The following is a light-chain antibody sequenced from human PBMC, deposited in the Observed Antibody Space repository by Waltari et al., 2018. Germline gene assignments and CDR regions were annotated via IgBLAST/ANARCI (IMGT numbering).Light chain of an antibody. V-gene: IGKV1-33*01. CDR2: AAS. Sequence: DIQMTQSPSSLSASVGDRVTITCQASQDISNYLNWYQQKPGKAPKLLIYAASNLETGFPTWFSGSGAETDFPFNISSLQPEDIAQYYGKQYDNLPATFGGGTKVEIK. J-gene: IGKJ4*01. CDR3: KQYDNLPAT. CDR1: QDISNY.